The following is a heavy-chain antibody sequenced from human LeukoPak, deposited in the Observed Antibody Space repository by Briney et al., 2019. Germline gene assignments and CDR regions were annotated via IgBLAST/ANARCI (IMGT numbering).Heavy chain of an antibody. CDR2: ISAYNGNT. V-gene: IGHV1-18*01. D-gene: IGHD3-10*01. CDR3: ARGPITMVRGVIVEGGRHFDY. CDR1: GYTFTTYG. Sequence: GASVKVSCKASGYTFTTYGISWVRQAPGQGLEWMGWISAYNGNTNYAQKVQGRVTMTRNTSISTAYMELSSLRSEDTAVYYCARGPITMVRGVIVEGGRHFDYWGQGTLVTVSS. J-gene: IGHJ4*02.